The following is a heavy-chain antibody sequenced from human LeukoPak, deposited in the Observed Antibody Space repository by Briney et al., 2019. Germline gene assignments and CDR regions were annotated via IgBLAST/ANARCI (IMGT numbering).Heavy chain of an antibody. CDR1: GFTFSSYA. Sequence: PGGSLRLSCAASGFTFSSYAMSWVRQAPGKGLQRVSAISCSGGSTYYADSVKGRYTISRDNSTNTLYLQMNSLRAEDTAVYYCAKEAPLPYYYGMDVWGQGTTVTVSS. V-gene: IGHV3-23*01. J-gene: IGHJ6*02. CDR3: AKEAPLPYYYGMDV. CDR2: ISCSGGST.